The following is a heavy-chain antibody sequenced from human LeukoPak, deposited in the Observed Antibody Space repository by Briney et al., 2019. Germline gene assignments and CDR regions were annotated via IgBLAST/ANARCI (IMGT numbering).Heavy chain of an antibody. D-gene: IGHD6-19*01. CDR3: ARAYSSGWYGLTGY. CDR2: INSDGSST. V-gene: IGHV3-74*01. J-gene: IGHJ4*02. CDR1: GFTFSSYW. Sequence: GGSLRLSCAASGFTFSSYWMHWVRQAPGKGLGWVSRINSDGSSTSYADSVKGRFTISRDNAKNTLYLQMSSLRAEDTAVYYCARAYSSGWYGLTGYWGQGTLVTVSS.